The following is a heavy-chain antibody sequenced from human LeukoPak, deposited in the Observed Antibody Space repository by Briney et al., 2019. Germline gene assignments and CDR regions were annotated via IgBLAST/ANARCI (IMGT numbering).Heavy chain of an antibody. CDR3: ARDRVVEMATITQVFDY. Sequence: GRSLRLSCAASGFTFSDYYMSWIRQAPGKGLEWVSYISSSSSYTNYADSVKGRFTISRDNAKNSLYLQMNSLRAEDTAVYYCARDRVVEMATITQVFDYWGQGTLVTVSS. V-gene: IGHV3-11*05. CDR1: GFTFSDYY. CDR2: ISSSSSYT. D-gene: IGHD5-24*01. J-gene: IGHJ4*02.